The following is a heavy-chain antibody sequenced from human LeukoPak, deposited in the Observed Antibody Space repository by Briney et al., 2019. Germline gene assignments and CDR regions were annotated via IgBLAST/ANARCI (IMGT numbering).Heavy chain of an antibody. J-gene: IGHJ4*02. CDR1: GFTVSSNY. CDR2: IYSGGST. Sequence: PGGSLRLSCAASGFTVSSNYMSWVRQAPGKGLEWVSVIYSGGSTYYADSVKVRFTISRDNSKNTLYLQMNSLRAEDTAVYYCAKDPTSRTTVTTFYDYWGQGTLVTVSS. CDR3: AKDPTSRTTVTTFYDY. D-gene: IGHD4-17*01. V-gene: IGHV3-53*01.